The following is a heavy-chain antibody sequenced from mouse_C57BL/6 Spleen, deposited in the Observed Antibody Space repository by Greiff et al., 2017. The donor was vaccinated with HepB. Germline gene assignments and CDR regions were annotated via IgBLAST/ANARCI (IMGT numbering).Heavy chain of an antibody. CDR2: ISDGGSYT. Sequence: EVKLQESGGGLVKPGGSLKLSCAASGFTFSSYAMSWVRQTPEKRLEWVATISDGGSYTYYPDNVKGRFTISRDNAKNNLYLQMSHLKSEDTAMYYCARVYSNYVGYWGQGTSVTVSS. J-gene: IGHJ4*01. D-gene: IGHD2-5*01. CDR1: GFTFSSYA. CDR3: ARVYSNYVGY. V-gene: IGHV5-4*03.